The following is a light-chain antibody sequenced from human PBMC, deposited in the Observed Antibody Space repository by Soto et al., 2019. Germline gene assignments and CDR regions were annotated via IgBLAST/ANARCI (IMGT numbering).Light chain of an antibody. CDR1: SSTIGSNY. J-gene: IGLJ2*01. Sequence: QSVLTQPPSASGTPGQRVTISCSGSSSTIGSNYVFWYQHLPGTAPKLLTYRNNQRPSGVPDRFSGSKSGTSASLAISGLRSEDETDYFCAAWDDSLSGVVFGGGTKLTVL. CDR3: AAWDDSLSGVV. CDR2: RNN. V-gene: IGLV1-47*01.